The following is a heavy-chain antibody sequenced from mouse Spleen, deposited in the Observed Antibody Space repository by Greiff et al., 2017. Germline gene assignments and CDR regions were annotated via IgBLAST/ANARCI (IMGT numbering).Heavy chain of an antibody. CDR2: ISDGGSYT. CDR1: GFTFSSYA. CDR3: AMGTGVDY. D-gene: IGHD3-3*01. Sequence: EVQLQQSGGGLVKPGGSLKLSCAASGFTFSSYAMSWVRQTPEKRLEWVATISDGGSYTYYPDNVKGRFTISRDNAKNNLYLQMSHLKSEDTAMYYCAMGTGVDYWGQGTTLTVSS. J-gene: IGHJ2*01. V-gene: IGHV5-4*01.